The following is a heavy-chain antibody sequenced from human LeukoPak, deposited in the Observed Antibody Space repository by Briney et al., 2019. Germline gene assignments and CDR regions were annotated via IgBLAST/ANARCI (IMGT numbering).Heavy chain of an antibody. CDR2: INHSGST. CDR3: ARSGERGYYYYYMDV. CDR1: GGSFSGYY. Sequence: TLSLTCAVYGGSFSGYYWSWIRQPPGKGLEWIGEINHSGSTNYNPSLKSRVTISVDTSKNQFSLKLSSVTAADTAVYYCARSGERGYYYYYMDVWGKGTTVTISS. V-gene: IGHV4-34*01. D-gene: IGHD3-3*01. J-gene: IGHJ6*03.